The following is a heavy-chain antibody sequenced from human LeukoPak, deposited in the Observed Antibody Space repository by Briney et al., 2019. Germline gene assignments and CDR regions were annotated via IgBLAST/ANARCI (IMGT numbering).Heavy chain of an antibody. Sequence: PGGSLRLSCAASGFTVSSNYMSWVRQAPGKGLEWVSVIYSGGSTYYADSVKGRFTISRDNSKNTLYLQMNSLRAEDTAVYYCARMDWNYAGLDYWGQGTLDTVSS. D-gene: IGHD1-7*01. J-gene: IGHJ4*02. CDR1: GFTVSSNY. V-gene: IGHV3-53*01. CDR3: ARMDWNYAGLDY. CDR2: IYSGGST.